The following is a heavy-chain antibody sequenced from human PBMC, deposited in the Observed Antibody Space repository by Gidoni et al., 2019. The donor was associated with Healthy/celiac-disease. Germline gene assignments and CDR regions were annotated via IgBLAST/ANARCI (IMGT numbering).Heavy chain of an antibody. CDR1: GFTFSRYG. V-gene: IGHV3-30*18. Sequence: QVQLVESGGGVVQPGRSLRLSCAASGFTFSRYGMQWVRQAPGKGLEWVAVISYDGINKYYADSVKGRFTISRDNSKNTLYLQMNSLRAEDTAVYYCAKDTEDIVVVPAAIGYFDYWGQGTLVTVSS. J-gene: IGHJ4*02. CDR3: AKDTEDIVVVPAAIGYFDY. CDR2: ISYDGINK. D-gene: IGHD2-2*01.